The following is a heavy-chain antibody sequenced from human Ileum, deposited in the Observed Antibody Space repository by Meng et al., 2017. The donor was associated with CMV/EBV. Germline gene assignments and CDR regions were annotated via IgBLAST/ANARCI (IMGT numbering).Heavy chain of an antibody. V-gene: IGHV3-7*01. CDR1: GFTFSSHW. CDR2: IKQDESEK. J-gene: IGHJ3*02. Sequence: GESLKTSCAASGFTFSSHWMTWVRQAPGKGLEWVANIKQDESEKNYVDSVKGRFTISRDNAKNSLYLQMNSLGVEDTAVYYCARVGSASARGLDIWGQGTMVTVSS. CDR3: ARVGSASARGLDI. D-gene: IGHD2-2*01.